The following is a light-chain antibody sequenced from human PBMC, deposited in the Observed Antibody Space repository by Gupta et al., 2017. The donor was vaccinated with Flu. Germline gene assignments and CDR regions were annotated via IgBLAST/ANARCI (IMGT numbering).Light chain of an antibody. V-gene: IGKV3-15*01. CDR3: QQYNDWPPYT. J-gene: IGKJ2*01. CDR2: RAS. CDR1: QSIRSN. Sequence: IVMTQSPATLSVSPGERATLSCRASQSIRSNLAWYQQKPGQAPILLIYRASTRATGIPARFSGSGSGTEFTLTISSRQSEDFAVYYCQQYNDWPPYTFGQGTKLQIK.